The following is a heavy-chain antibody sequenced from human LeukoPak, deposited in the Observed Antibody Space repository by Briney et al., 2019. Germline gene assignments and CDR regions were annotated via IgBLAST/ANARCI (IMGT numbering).Heavy chain of an antibody. CDR1: GFTFSSYG. CDR2: IWYDGSNK. CDR3: ARDWELGPWFDP. D-gene: IGHD1-26*01. J-gene: IGHJ5*02. Sequence: GGSLRLSCAASGFTFSSYGMHWVRQAPGKGLEWVAVIWYDGSNKYYADSVKGRFTISRDNSKNTLYLLMNSLRAEDTAVYYCARDWELGPWFDPWGQGTLVTVSS. V-gene: IGHV3-33*01.